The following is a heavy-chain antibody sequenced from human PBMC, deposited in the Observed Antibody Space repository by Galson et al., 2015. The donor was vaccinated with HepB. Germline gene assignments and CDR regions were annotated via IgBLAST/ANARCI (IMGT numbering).Heavy chain of an antibody. CDR1: GFTFSSYD. Sequence: SLRLSCAASGFTFSSYDMNWVRQAPGKGLEWVSYISRSSSTIYYADSVKGRFTISRDNAKNSLYLQMNSLRAEDTAVYYCARDYSSFFDYWGQGTLVTVSS. CDR3: ARDYSSFFDY. D-gene: IGHD6-13*01. CDR2: ISRSSSTI. V-gene: IGHV3-48*01. J-gene: IGHJ4*02.